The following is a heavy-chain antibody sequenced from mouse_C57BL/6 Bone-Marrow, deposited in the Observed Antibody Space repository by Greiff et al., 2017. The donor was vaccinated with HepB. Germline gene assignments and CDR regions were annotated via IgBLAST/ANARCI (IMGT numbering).Heavy chain of an antibody. D-gene: IGHD1-1*01. Sequence: EVKLVESGGGLVQPGGSLSLSCAASGFTFTDYYMSWVRKPPGKALEWLGFIRNKANGYTTEYSASVKDRFTISRDNSQSILYLQMNALRAEDSATYYCARYAYGSLDYWGQGTTLTVSS. V-gene: IGHV7-3*01. CDR1: GFTFTDYY. CDR3: ARYAYGSLDY. J-gene: IGHJ2*01. CDR2: IRNKANGYTT.